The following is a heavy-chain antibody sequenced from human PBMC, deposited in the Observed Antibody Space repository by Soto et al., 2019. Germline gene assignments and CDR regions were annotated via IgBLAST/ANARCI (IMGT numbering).Heavy chain of an antibody. CDR1: GGSISSSSYY. V-gene: IGHV4-39*01. J-gene: IGHJ4*02. D-gene: IGHD1-26*01. CDR2: IYYSGST. CDR3: ASIRDDGARDVVYY. Sequence: SETLSLTCTVSGGSISSSSYYWGWIRQPPGKGLEWIGSIYYSGSTYYNPSLTSRVTISVDTPKMQFSRKMSSVTAADTCVYYCASIRDDGARDVVYYWGQGTLVTVSS.